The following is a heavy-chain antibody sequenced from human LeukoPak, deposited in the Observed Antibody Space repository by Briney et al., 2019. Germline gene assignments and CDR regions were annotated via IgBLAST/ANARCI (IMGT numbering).Heavy chain of an antibody. CDR1: GVSISSGGYS. CDR2: IYHSGST. V-gene: IGHV4-30-2*01. Sequence: DPSQTLSLTCAASGVSISSGGYSWSWIPQPPGKGLESIGYIYHSGSTYYNPALKSRVTISVDRSKNQFSLKLSSVTAADTAVYYCARVSFDATPDYWGQGTLVTVSS. J-gene: IGHJ4*02. D-gene: IGHD2/OR15-2a*01. CDR3: ARVSFDATPDY.